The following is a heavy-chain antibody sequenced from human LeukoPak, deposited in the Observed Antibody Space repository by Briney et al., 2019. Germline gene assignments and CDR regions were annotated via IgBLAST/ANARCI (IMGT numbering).Heavy chain of an antibody. CDR3: ARARSSYGYGDAFDI. V-gene: IGHV3-30*04. D-gene: IGHD5-18*01. Sequence: GSSLRLSCAASGFTFSTYAMHWVRPAPGKGLEWVAVISYDGSSKYYADSVKVPFTISRDNSKNTLYLQMNSLRAEDTAVYYCARARSSYGYGDAFDIWGQGTMVTVSS. J-gene: IGHJ3*02. CDR1: GFTFSTYA. CDR2: ISYDGSSK.